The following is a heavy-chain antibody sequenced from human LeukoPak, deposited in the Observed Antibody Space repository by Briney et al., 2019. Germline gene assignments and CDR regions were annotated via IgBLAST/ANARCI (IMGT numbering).Heavy chain of an antibody. CDR2: LIGSSGST. J-gene: IGHJ4*02. CDR1: GFTSINYS. CDR3: AKGAYDYIEIGYFDS. Sequence: GGSLRLSSAASGFTSINYSMNWVRQAPGKRLERVSVLIGSSGSTDYADSVKGRFTISRDNSKNKLFLQMNSLRAEDTAIYYCAKGAYDYIEIGYFDSWGQGTLVTVSS. V-gene: IGHV3-23*01. D-gene: IGHD5-12*01.